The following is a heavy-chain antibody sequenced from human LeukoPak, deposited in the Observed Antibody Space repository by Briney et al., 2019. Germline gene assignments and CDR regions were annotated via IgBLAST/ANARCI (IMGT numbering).Heavy chain of an antibody. CDR3: ARVTYGSGTYGAFDY. D-gene: IGHD3-10*01. CDR1: GFTFSSYA. V-gene: IGHV3-30*04. CDR2: MSYDGSNR. J-gene: IGHJ4*02. Sequence: GGSLRLSCTASGFTFSSYAMHWVRQAPGKGLEWVAVMSYDGSNRYYADSVKGRFTFSRDNSKNTLCLQMNSLRAEDTAVYYCARVTYGSGTYGAFDYWGQGTLVTVSS.